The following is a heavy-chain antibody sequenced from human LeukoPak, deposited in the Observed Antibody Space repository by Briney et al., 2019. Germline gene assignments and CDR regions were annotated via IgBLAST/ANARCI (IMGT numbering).Heavy chain of an antibody. D-gene: IGHD4-11*01. CDR2: IYPGDSDT. Sequence: GESLQISCKGSGYSFTSYWIGWVRQMPGKGLEWMGIIYPGDSDTRYSPSFQGQVTISADKSISTAYLQWSSLKASDTAMYYCASGATVNSILLDYWGQGTLVTVSS. CDR1: GYSFTSYW. CDR3: ASGATVNSILLDY. V-gene: IGHV5-51*01. J-gene: IGHJ4*02.